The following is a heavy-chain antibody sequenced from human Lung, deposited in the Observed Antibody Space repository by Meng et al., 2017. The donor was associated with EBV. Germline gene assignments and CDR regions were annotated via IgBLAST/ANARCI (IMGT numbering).Heavy chain of an antibody. CDR1: GDTITTCRNH. CDR3: ARIVVIKSCDF. V-gene: IGHV4-61*03. CDR2: LFNGVTK. D-gene: IGHD2-2*01. Sequence: QVQLVQSGPGVKKPAAALKLTCNASGDTITTCRNHWGRMSHPPGTGLVWIVYLFNGVTKYSHNSHKSLIIITVKTANTAFFLLLSLILDETAVEYYAARIVVIKSCDFWGQGSLVTVSS. J-gene: IGHJ4*02.